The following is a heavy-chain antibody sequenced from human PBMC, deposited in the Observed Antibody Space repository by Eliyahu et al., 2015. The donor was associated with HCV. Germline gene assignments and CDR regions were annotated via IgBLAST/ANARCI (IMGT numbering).Heavy chain of an antibody. CDR2: ISGSGGIT. V-gene: IGHV3-23*01. D-gene: IGHD6-13*01. CDR3: AKAYSSSWYLFDY. Sequence: EVQLLESGGGLVQPGGSLRLSCAASGFSFSNYAMNWXRQAPGKGLEWVSGISGSGGITYYAYSVKGRFTISRDNSKNTLYLQMNSLRAEDTAVYYCAKAYSSSWYLFDYWGQGTLVTVSS. J-gene: IGHJ4*02. CDR1: GFSFSNYA.